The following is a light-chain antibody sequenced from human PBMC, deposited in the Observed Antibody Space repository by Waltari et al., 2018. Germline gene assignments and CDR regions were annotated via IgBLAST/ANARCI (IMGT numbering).Light chain of an antibody. CDR1: QTPLYTDGNTY. CDR2: KVS. J-gene: IGKJ5*01. Sequence: VGLTTSPLSLPVTLGQPASIPCRSTQTPLYTDGNTYLNWFHQRPGQSPRRLIYKVSNRDSGVPDRFSGGGSRTDFTLKISRVEADDVGIYYCMQGTHWPITFGQGTRLEIE. CDR3: MQGTHWPIT. V-gene: IGKV2-30*01.